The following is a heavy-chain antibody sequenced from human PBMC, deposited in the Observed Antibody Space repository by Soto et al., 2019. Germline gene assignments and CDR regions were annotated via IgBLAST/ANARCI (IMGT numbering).Heavy chain of an antibody. CDR3: AKVHPSSGGLDDAFDI. CDR1: GFTFSSYG. J-gene: IGHJ3*02. CDR2: ISYDGSNK. Sequence: QVQLVESGGGVVQPGRSLRLSCAASGFTFSSYGMHWVRQAPGKGLEWGAVISYDGSNKYYADSVKGRFTISRDNSKNTLYLRMNSLRAEDTAVYYCAKVHPSSGGLDDAFDIWGQGTMVTVSS. V-gene: IGHV3-30*18. D-gene: IGHD3-10*01.